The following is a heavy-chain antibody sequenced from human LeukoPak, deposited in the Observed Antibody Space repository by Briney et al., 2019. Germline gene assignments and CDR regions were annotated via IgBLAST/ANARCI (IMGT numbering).Heavy chain of an antibody. Sequence: ASVTVSCKASGYSFTAYWIHWARQAPGQGFEWMGCMNPNSGVTGYAQSFQGRVTMTRDTSISTAYMELNSLRSDDSAVYYCARDPGYLQSDYWGQGTLVSVSS. V-gene: IGHV1-2*02. D-gene: IGHD5-24*01. J-gene: IGHJ4*01. CDR1: GYSFTAYW. CDR3: ARDPGYLQSDY. CDR2: MNPNSGVT.